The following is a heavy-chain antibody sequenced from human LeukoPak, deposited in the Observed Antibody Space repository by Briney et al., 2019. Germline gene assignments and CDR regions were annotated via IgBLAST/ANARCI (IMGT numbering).Heavy chain of an antibody. J-gene: IGHJ3*02. CDR1: GFTFSDYV. CDR2: ISGSGGTT. Sequence: GGSLRLSCAASGFTFSDYVMSWVRQAPGKGLEWVSAISGSGGTTYYADSVKGRFTISRDNSKNTLYLQMNSLRAEDTAVYYCAWQWLIMGAFDIWGQGTMVTVSS. V-gene: IGHV3-23*01. CDR3: AWQWLIMGAFDI. D-gene: IGHD6-19*01.